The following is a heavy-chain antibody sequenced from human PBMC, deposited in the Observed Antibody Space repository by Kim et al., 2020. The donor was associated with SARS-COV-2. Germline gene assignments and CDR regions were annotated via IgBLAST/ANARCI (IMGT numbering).Heavy chain of an antibody. CDR2: IRSKAYGGTT. CDR1: GFTFGDYA. CDR3: TIPTYYYYYGMDV. J-gene: IGHJ6*02. V-gene: IGHV3-49*04. Sequence: GGSLRLSCTASGFTFGDYAMSWVRQAPGKGLEWVGFIRSKAYGGTTEYAASVKGRFTISRDDSKSIAYLQMNSLKTEDTAVYYCTIPTYYYYYGMDVWGQGTTLTVSS.